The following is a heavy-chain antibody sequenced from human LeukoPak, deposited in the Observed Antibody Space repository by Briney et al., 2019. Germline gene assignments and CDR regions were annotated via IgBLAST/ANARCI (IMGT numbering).Heavy chain of an antibody. Sequence: GGSLRLSCAASGFTFSSYWMSWVRQAPGKGLEWVANIKQDGSVKYYVDSVKGRFTISRDNAKNSLYLQMNSLRAEDTAVYYCARGTLWFGDPKSNQHWGQGTLVTVSS. V-gene: IGHV3-7*04. D-gene: IGHD3-10*01. CDR2: IKQDGSVK. J-gene: IGHJ1*01. CDR1: GFTFSSYW. CDR3: ARGTLWFGDPKSNQH.